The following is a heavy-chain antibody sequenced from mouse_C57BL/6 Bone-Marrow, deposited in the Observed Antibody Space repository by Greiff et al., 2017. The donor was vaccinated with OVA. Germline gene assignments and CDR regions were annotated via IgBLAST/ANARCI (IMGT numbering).Heavy chain of an antibody. Sequence: VQLQQSGAELVRPGTSVKVSCKASGYAFTNYLIEWVKQRPGQGLEWIGVINPGSGGTNYNEKFKGKATLTADKSSSTAYMQLSSLTSEDSAVYCCARTSLLVYAMDYWGQGTSVTVSS. CDR1: GYAFTNYL. D-gene: IGHD2-1*01. J-gene: IGHJ4*01. CDR3: ARTSLLVYAMDY. CDR2: INPGSGGT. V-gene: IGHV1-54*01.